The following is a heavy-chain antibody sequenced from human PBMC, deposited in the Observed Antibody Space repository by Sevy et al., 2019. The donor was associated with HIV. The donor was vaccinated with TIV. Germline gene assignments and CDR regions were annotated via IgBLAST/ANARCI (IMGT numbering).Heavy chain of an antibody. V-gene: IGHV3-49*03. CDR3: TRDPSGGSGYATFQH. Sequence: GGSLRLSCTASGFTFGDYAMSWFRQAPGKGLEWVGFIRSKAYGGTTEYAATVKGRFTISRNDSKSNANLQMNSLKTDDTAVYYCTRDPSGGSGYATFQHWGQGTLVTVSS. J-gene: IGHJ1*01. D-gene: IGHD3-22*01. CDR1: GFTFGDYA. CDR2: IRSKAYGGTT.